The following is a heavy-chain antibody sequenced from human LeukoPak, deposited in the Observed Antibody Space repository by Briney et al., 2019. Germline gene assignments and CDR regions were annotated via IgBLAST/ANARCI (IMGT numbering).Heavy chain of an antibody. V-gene: IGHV4-4*02. J-gene: IGHJ5*02. CDR2: IYHSGST. CDR3: ARDSAYYYGSGSVNWFDP. CDR1: GGSISSSNW. D-gene: IGHD3-10*01. Sequence: SETLSLTCAVSGGSISSSNWWSWVRQPPGKGLEWIGEIYHSGSTNYNPSLKSRVTISVDKSKNQFSLKLSSVTAADTAVYYCARDSAYYYGSGSVNWFDPWGQGTLVTVSS.